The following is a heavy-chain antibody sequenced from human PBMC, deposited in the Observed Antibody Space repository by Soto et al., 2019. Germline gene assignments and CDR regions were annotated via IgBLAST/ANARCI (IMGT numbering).Heavy chain of an antibody. CDR1: GGSISSSTYY. Sequence: NPSETLSLTCTVSGGSISSSTYYWGWIRQPPGKGLEWIGYIYYSGSTYYNPSLKSRVTISIDTSKNQFSLKLSSVTAADTAVYYCAREGKGDYYDTSGYYFDYWGQGTLVTVSS. CDR3: AREGKGDYYDTSGYYFDY. V-gene: IGHV4-30-4*08. D-gene: IGHD3-22*01. J-gene: IGHJ4*02. CDR2: IYYSGST.